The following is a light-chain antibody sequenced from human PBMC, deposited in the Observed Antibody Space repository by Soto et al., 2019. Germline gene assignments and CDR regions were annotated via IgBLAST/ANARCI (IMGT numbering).Light chain of an antibody. V-gene: IGKV4-1*01. J-gene: IGKJ3*01. Sequence: DIVMTQSPDSLAVSLGERATIHCKSSQTVLYSSNNMNYLAWYQQKPGQPPKLLIYWASTRESGVPDRFSGSGSGTDFTLTINSLQAEDVAVYYCQQYYSIPLTFGPGTKVDIK. CDR1: QTVLYSSNNMNY. CDR3: QQYYSIPLT. CDR2: WAS.